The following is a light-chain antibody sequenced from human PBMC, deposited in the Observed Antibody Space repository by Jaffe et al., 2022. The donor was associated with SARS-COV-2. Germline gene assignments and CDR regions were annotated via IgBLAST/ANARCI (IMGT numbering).Light chain of an antibody. CDR1: QSISSSY. Sequence: EIVLTQSPGTLSLSPGERATLSCRASQSISSSYLAWYQQKPGQAPRLLVYATSSRATGIPDRFSGSGSGTDFTLTISRLEPEDFAVYYCQLYGSSSWTFGQGTKVEIK. J-gene: IGKJ1*01. CDR3: QLYGSSSWT. V-gene: IGKV3-20*01. CDR2: ATS.